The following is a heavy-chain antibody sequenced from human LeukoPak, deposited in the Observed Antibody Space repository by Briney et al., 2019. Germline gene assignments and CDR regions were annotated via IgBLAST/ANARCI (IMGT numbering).Heavy chain of an antibody. D-gene: IGHD2-15*01. J-gene: IGHJ4*02. CDR1: GFTFSSYA. CDR2: ISGSGGST. CDR3: AKGHRYCTSGNCNSAVDY. V-gene: IGHV3-23*01. Sequence: HSGGSLRLSCAASGFTFSSYAMSWVRQAPGKGLEWVSAISGSGGSTYYANSVKGRFTISRDHSKNTLYLQMNSLGAEDTAVYYCAKGHRYCTSGNCNSAVDYWGQGTLVTVSS.